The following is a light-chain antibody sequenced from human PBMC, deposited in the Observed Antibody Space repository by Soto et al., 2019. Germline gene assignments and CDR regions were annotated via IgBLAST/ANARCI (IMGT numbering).Light chain of an antibody. J-gene: IGLJ1*01. Sequence: QSALTQPASVSGSPGQSIAISCTGTSSDVGGYNYVSWYQQHPGKAPKLMIYDVSNRPSGVSNRFSGSKSGNTASLTISGLQVEYEADYYCCSYTTSSTYVFGPGTKVTVL. CDR2: DVS. CDR3: CSYTTSSTYV. V-gene: IGLV2-14*03. CDR1: SSDVGGYNY.